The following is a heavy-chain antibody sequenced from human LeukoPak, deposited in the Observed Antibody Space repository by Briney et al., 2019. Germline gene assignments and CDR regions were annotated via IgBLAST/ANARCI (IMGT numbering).Heavy chain of an antibody. D-gene: IGHD6-13*01. Sequence: SETLSLTCTVSGGSISSSSYYWGWIRQPPGKGLEWIGEINHSGSTNYNPSLKSRVTISVDTSKNKFSLKLSSVTAADTAVYYCARGQRYSSSWGNVWGKGTTVTVSS. CDR1: GGSISSSSYY. CDR3: ARGQRYSSSWGNV. J-gene: IGHJ6*04. V-gene: IGHV4-39*07. CDR2: INHSGST.